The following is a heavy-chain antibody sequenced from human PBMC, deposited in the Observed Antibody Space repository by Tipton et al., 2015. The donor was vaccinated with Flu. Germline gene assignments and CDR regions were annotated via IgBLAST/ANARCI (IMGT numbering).Heavy chain of an antibody. D-gene: IGHD6-19*01. CDR1: GGSINSYY. CDR3: ARERRGGWPFYDAFDF. CDR2: IYMGGRT. J-gene: IGHJ3*01. Sequence: GLVKPSETLSLTCSVSGGSINSYYWSWIRQPAGKGLEWIGRIYMGGRTNYNPSLKSRVTMSVDLFKNQISLRLSSVTAADTAVYYCARERRGGWPFYDAFDFWGQGTTVTVSS. V-gene: IGHV4-4*07.